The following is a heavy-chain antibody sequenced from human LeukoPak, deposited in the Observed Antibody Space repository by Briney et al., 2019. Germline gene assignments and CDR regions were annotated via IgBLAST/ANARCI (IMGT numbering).Heavy chain of an antibody. CDR2: IIPILGIA. Sequence: SVKVSCKASGGTFSSYTISWVRQAPGQGLEWMGRIIPILGIANYAQKFQGRVTITADKSTSTAYMELSSLRSEDTAVYYCARAEAYCSGGSCYTANWFDPWGQGTLATVSS. D-gene: IGHD2-15*01. V-gene: IGHV1-69*02. CDR3: ARAEAYCSGGSCYTANWFDP. J-gene: IGHJ5*02. CDR1: GGTFSSYT.